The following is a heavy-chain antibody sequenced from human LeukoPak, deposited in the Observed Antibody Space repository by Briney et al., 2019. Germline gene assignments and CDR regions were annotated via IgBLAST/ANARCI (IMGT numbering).Heavy chain of an antibody. J-gene: IGHJ4*02. Sequence: PGGSLRLSCAASGFIVSNKYMTWVRQAPGKGLEWVSPIYSDGRTYYADSVRGRCTISRDNSKNSLYLQMNSLRAEDTAVYYCARDGYNWGEMDYWGQGTLVTVSS. CDR2: IYSDGRT. CDR3: ARDGYNWGEMDY. CDR1: GFIVSNKY. D-gene: IGHD5-24*01. V-gene: IGHV3-53*01.